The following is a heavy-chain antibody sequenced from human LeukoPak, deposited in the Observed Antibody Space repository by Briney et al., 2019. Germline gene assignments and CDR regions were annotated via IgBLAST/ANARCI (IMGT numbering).Heavy chain of an antibody. J-gene: IGHJ4*02. CDR1: GFPFGNFG. V-gene: IGHV3-21*01. Sequence: GGPLNLSGAASGFPFGNFGMHWVRQVPGKGLGWVSSISSSSSYIYYADSVKGRFTISRDNAKNSLYLQMNSLRAEDTAVYYCARDRYYDSSGPPADYWGQGTLVTVSS. CDR2: ISSSSSYI. D-gene: IGHD3-22*01. CDR3: ARDRYYDSSGPPADY.